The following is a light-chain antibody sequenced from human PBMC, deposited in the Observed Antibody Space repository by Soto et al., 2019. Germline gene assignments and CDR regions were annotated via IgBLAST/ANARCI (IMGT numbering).Light chain of an antibody. CDR3: QQYSSVWT. Sequence: DIVLTQSPGTLSLSPGERATLSCRASQSFSSNYLAWYQQKPGQAPRILIYGATTRATGIPDRFSGSESGTDFTLTISRLEPEDSAVYYCQQYSSVWTFGQGTKVEI. V-gene: IGKV3-20*01. J-gene: IGKJ1*01. CDR1: QSFSSNY. CDR2: GAT.